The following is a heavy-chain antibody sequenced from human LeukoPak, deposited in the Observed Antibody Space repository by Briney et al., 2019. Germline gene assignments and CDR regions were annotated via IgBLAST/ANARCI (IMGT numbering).Heavy chain of an antibody. CDR2: IVHSRNT. CDR3: RRFGTSTWYKGAFDI. Sequence: SETLSLTCAVSAGSLSGYYWSWIRQPPGKGLEWIGEIVHSRNTKYNPSLKSRVTISVDTYKNQFSLNLTSATAADTAAYYCRRFGTSTWYKGAFDIWGQGTMVTVAS. CDR1: AGSLSGYY. D-gene: IGHD1-1*01. J-gene: IGHJ3*02. V-gene: IGHV4-34*12.